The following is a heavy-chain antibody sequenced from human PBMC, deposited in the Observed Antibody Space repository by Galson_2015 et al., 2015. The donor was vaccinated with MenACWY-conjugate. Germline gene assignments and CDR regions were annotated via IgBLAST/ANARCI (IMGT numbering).Heavy chain of an antibody. D-gene: IGHD3-10*01. CDR3: ASLTYGSGSFSNY. CDR2: IYYSGST. Sequence: SEPLSLTCTVSGGSISSSSYYWGWIRQPPGKGLEWIGSIYYSGSTYYNPSLKSRVTISVDTSKNQFSLKLSSVTAADTAVYYCASLTYGSGSFSNYWGQGTLVTVSS. V-gene: IGHV4-39*07. J-gene: IGHJ4*02. CDR1: GGSISSSSYY.